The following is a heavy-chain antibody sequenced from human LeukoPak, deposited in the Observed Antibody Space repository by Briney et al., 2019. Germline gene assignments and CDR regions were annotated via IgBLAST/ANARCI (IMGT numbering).Heavy chain of an antibody. CDR2: ISSKDYGGTT. Sequence: GRSLRLSCTASGFTFGHYAMSWVRQAPGKGLEWVGFISSKDYGGTTEYAASVQGRFTISRDNSKNTLYLQMNSLRAEDTAVYYCAKDLAEMATIIDYWGQGTLVTVSS. CDR3: AKDLAEMATIIDY. J-gene: IGHJ4*02. CDR1: GFTFGHYA. V-gene: IGHV3-49*04. D-gene: IGHD5-24*01.